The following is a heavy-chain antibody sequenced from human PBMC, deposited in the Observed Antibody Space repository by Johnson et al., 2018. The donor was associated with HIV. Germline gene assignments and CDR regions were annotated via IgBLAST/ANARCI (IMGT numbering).Heavy chain of an antibody. J-gene: IGHJ3*02. D-gene: IGHD5-18*01. V-gene: IGHV3-66*02. CDR2: IFSVGNT. Sequence: EVQLVESGGGLVQPGGSLRLSCAASGFTVSSNYMSWARQAPGKGLEWVSVIFSVGNTYYADSVKGRFTISRDNSNNMVYLQMDSLRPEGTAVYYCARDGRDLVTRGAFDIWGQGTVVTVSS. CDR3: ARDGRDLVTRGAFDI. CDR1: GFTVSSNY.